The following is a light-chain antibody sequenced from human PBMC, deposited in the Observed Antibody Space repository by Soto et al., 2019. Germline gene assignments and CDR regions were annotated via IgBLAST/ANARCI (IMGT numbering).Light chain of an antibody. J-gene: IGKJ1*01. Sequence: PGDRATLSSRASQSLSVSYIAWYQQKPGQAPRLLIYSTSTRAAGIPDRFTGRGSGTHFTPAISRLEPEDFAVYYCHQFGDSPQTFGQGTKVDIK. CDR1: QSLSVSY. CDR2: STS. CDR3: HQFGDSPQT. V-gene: IGKV3-20*01.